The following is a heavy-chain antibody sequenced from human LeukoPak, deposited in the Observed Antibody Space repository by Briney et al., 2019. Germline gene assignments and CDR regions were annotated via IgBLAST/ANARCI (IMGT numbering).Heavy chain of an antibody. J-gene: IGHJ4*02. CDR1: GFTFSSYG. CDR2: ISYDGSNK. V-gene: IGHV3-30*03. CDR3: ATTRYNWNYYFDY. Sequence: GGSLRLSCAASGFTFSSYGMHWVRQAPGKGLEWVAVISYDGSNKYYADSVKGRFTISRDNSKNTLYLQMNSLRAEGTAVYYCATTRYNWNYYFDYWGQGTLVTVSS. D-gene: IGHD1-7*01.